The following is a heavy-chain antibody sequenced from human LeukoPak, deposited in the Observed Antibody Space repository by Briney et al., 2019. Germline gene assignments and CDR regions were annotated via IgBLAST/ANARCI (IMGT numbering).Heavy chain of an antibody. J-gene: IGHJ5*02. CDR1: GGSISSYY. CDR2: IYYSGSI. V-gene: IGHV4-59*01. D-gene: IGHD2-15*01. CDR3: ARGGTWFDP. Sequence: PSDTMSLTCTVSGGSISSYYWSWIRQPPGKGLEWIGYIYYSGSINYNPSLKSRVTISVDTSKNQFSLKLSSVTAADTAVYYCARGGTWFDPWGQGTLVTVSS.